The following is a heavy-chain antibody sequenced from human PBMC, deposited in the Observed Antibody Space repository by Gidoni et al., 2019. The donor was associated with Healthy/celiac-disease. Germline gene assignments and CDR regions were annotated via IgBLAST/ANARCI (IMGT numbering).Heavy chain of an antibody. V-gene: IGHV3-23*01. CDR1: GFTFSSYA. CDR2: ISGSGGST. J-gene: IGHJ6*02. D-gene: IGHD2-2*01. CDR3: AKGGGYCSSTSCSARLYYYYGMDV. Sequence: EVQLLESGGGLVQPGGSLRLSCAASGFTFSSYAMSWVRPAPGKGLEWVSAISGSGGSTYYADSVKGRFTISRDNSKNTLYLQMNSLRAEDTAVYYCAKGGGYCSSTSCSARLYYYYGMDVWGQGTTVTVSS.